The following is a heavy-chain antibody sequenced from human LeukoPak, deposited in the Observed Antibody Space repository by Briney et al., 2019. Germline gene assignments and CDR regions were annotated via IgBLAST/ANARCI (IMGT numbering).Heavy chain of an antibody. CDR3: ASWVAYYVGGSKNDAFDI. Sequence: GGSLRLSCAASGITVSANYMSWVRQAPGKGLEWVSVIYSGGSTYYADSVKGRFTISRDGSKNTLYLQMSSLRAEDTAVYYCASWVAYYVGGSKNDAFDIWGQGTMVTVSS. CDR2: IYSGGST. CDR1: GITVSANY. V-gene: IGHV3-66*01. D-gene: IGHD3-16*01. J-gene: IGHJ3*02.